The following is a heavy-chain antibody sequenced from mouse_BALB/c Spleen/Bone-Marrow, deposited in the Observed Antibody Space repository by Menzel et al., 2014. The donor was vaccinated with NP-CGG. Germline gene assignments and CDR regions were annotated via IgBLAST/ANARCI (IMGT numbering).Heavy chain of an antibody. J-gene: IGHJ2*01. CDR3: TRGGNWDDFDY. CDR1: GFTFSSFG. V-gene: IGHV5-17*02. D-gene: IGHD4-1*01. CDR2: ISSVSSTI. Sequence: LVESGGGLVQPGGSRKLSCAASGFTFSSFGMHWVRQAPEKGLEWVAYISSVSSTIYYADTVKGRFTISRDNPKITLFLQMTSRRSEDTAMYYCTRGGNWDDFDYWGQGTTLTVSS.